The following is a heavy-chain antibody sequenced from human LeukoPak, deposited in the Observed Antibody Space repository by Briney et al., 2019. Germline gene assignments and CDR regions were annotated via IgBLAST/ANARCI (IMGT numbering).Heavy chain of an antibody. CDR3: ATLPAATGYYYYMDV. CDR1: GYTLTELS. Sequence: ASVKVSCKVSGYTLTELSMHWVRQAPGKGLEWMGGFDPEDGETIYAQKFQGRVTMTEDTSTDTAYMELSSLRSEDTAVYYCATLPAATGYYYYMDVWGKGNTVTVSS. D-gene: IGHD2-2*01. J-gene: IGHJ6*03. V-gene: IGHV1-24*01. CDR2: FDPEDGET.